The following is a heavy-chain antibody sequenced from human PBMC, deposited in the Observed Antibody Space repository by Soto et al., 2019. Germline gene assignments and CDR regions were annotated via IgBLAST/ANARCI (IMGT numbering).Heavy chain of an antibody. CDR2: INPNSGGT. CDR3: ARLGRYFDWLPYGMDV. CDR1: GYTFTGYY. J-gene: IGHJ6*02. D-gene: IGHD3-9*01. Sequence: GASVKVSCKASGYTFTGYYMHWVRQAPGQGLEWMGWINPNSGGTNYAQKFQGRVTMTRDTSISTAYMELSRLRSDDTAVYYCARLGRYFDWLPYGMDVWGQGNTVTVSS. V-gene: IGHV1-2*02.